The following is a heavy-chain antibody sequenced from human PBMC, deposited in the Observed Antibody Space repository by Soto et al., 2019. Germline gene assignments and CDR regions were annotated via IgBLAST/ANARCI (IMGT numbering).Heavy chain of an antibody. J-gene: IGHJ4*02. Sequence: GGSLRLSCAASGFTFSSYAMTWVRQAPGKGLEWVSAIGGSGGNTYYADSVKGRFTISRDNSKDTLYLQMNSLRVEDTAVYHCAKASGSSSLLGFDCWGQGTLVTVSS. CDR2: IGGSGGNT. CDR1: GFTFSSYA. D-gene: IGHD6-6*01. V-gene: IGHV3-23*01. CDR3: AKASGSSSLLGFDC.